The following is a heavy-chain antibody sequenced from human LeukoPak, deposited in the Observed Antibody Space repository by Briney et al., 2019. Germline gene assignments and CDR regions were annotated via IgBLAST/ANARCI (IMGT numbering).Heavy chain of an antibody. D-gene: IGHD1-26*01. CDR2: INPSGDNT. Sequence: ASVKVSCKASGYTFTNNFMHWVRQAPGQGLEWMGIINPSGDNTWYAQKLQGRVTMATDTSTSTAYMDLRSLRSDDTAVYYCARDTGSSPGDYWGQGTLVTVSS. J-gene: IGHJ4*02. V-gene: IGHV1-46*01. CDR3: ARDTGSSPGDY. CDR1: GYTFTNNF.